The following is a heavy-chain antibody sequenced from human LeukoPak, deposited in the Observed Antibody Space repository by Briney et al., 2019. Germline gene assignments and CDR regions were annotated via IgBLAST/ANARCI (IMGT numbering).Heavy chain of an antibody. CDR3: SRGPIQLWLHNGMDV. Sequence: GGSLRLSCAASGFTFINAWMSWVRQAPGKGLEWVGRIKSRADGGTTDYAAPVKGRFSISRDDSKNTLYLQMNSLKTEDTAVYYCSRGPIQLWLHNGMDVWGQGTTVIVSS. CDR2: IKSRADGGTT. J-gene: IGHJ6*02. D-gene: IGHD5-18*01. V-gene: IGHV3-15*01. CDR1: GFTFINAW.